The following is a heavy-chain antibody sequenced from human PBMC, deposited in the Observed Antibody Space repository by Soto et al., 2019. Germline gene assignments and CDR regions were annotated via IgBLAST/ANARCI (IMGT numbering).Heavy chain of an antibody. Sequence: QVQLVQSGAEVKKPGASVKVSCKASGYTFTGYYMHWVRQAPGQGLEWMGWINPNSGGTNYAQKFQGWVTMTRDTSISTAYMELSRLRSDDTAVYYCARGLDYGDYPDGPYYYYYYGMDVWGQGTTVTVSS. CDR2: INPNSGGT. V-gene: IGHV1-2*04. J-gene: IGHJ6*02. CDR1: GYTFTGYY. D-gene: IGHD4-17*01. CDR3: ARGLDYGDYPDGPYYYYYYGMDV.